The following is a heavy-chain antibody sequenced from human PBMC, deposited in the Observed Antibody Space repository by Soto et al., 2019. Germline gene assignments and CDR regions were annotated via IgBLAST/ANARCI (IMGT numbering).Heavy chain of an antibody. V-gene: IGHV3-64*01. CDR1: GFTFSSYA. D-gene: IGHD2-15*01. CDR3: ARPLESGGSSIGFDY. CDR2: ISSNGGST. Sequence: GGSLRLSCAASGFTFSSYAMHWVRQAPGKGLEYVSAISSNGGSTYYANSVKGRFTISRDNSKNTLYLQMGSLRAEDMAVYYCARPLESGGSSIGFDYWGQGTLVTVSS. J-gene: IGHJ4*02.